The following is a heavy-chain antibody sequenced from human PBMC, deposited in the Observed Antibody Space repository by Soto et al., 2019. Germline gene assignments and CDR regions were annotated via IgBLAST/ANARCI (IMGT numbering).Heavy chain of an antibody. CDR2: IYSGGST. CDR1: GVTVSSNY. V-gene: IGHV3-66*04. Sequence: EVLLVESGGGLVQPGGSLRLSCAASGVTVSSNYMSWVRQAPGKGLEWVSVIYSGGSTYYADSVKGRFTISRHNSKNTLYLQMNSRRAEDTAVYYCARHGYNYGGGYFDYWGQGALVTVSS. J-gene: IGHJ4*02. CDR3: ARHGYNYGGGYFDY. D-gene: IGHD5-18*01.